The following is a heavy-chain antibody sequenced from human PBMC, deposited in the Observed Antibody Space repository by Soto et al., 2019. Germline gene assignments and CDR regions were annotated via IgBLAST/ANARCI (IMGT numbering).Heavy chain of an antibody. CDR1: GFTFNSYA. V-gene: IGHV3-30*04. CDR2: ISFNGIDT. J-gene: IGHJ4*02. CDR3: ARDIKRMRGPAHHSDGPGH. D-gene: IGHD2-15*01. Sequence: QVQLVESGGGVVQPGGSLTLSCAASGFTFNSYAMHWVRQAPGQGLEWVAVISFNGIDTYYADSVKGRVTIPRDNSRNTIFLQVTSLRTEDPALSQGARDIKRMRGPAHHSDGPGHWGQGTLVTVSS.